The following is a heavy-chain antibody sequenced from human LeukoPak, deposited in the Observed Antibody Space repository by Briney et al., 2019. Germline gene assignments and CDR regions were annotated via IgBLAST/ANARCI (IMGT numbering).Heavy chain of an antibody. J-gene: IGHJ3*02. CDR1: GGSISSYY. CDR2: IYYSGST. V-gene: IGHV4-59*01. D-gene: IGHD3-3*01. CDR3: ARGRFLDAFDI. Sequence: SETLSLTCTVSGGSISSYYWSWIRQPPGKGLEWIGYIYYSGSTKYKPSLKSRVTISVDTSKNQFSLKLSSVTAADTAVYYCARGRFLDAFDIWGQGAMVTVSS.